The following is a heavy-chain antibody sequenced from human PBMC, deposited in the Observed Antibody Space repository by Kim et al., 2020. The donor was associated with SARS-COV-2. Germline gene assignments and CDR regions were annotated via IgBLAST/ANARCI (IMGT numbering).Heavy chain of an antibody. V-gene: IGHV4-31*03. D-gene: IGHD2-15*01. CDR1: GGSISSGGYY. CDR2: IYYSGST. J-gene: IGHJ3*02. Sequence: SETLSLTCTVSGGSISSGGYYWSWIRQHPGKGLEWIGYIYYSGSTYYNPSLKSRVTISVDTSKNQFSLKLSSVTAADTAVYYCAGVRVGWDAFDIWGQGTMVTVSS. CDR3: AGVRVGWDAFDI.